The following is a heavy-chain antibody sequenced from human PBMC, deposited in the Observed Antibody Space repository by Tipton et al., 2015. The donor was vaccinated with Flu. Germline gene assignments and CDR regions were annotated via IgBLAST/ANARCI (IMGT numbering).Heavy chain of an antibody. CDR1: GDSMTSSRYY. D-gene: IGHD3-3*01. Sequence: LRLSCSVSGDSMTSSRYYWGWIRQPPGKGLEWIGSIFHSGSTYYNPSLKSRVTISVGTSKNQFSLKLISVTAADTAVYYCARVSPGVESWFDPWGQGTLVTVSS. CDR3: ARVSPGVESWFDP. V-gene: IGHV4-39*07. CDR2: IFHSGST. J-gene: IGHJ5*02.